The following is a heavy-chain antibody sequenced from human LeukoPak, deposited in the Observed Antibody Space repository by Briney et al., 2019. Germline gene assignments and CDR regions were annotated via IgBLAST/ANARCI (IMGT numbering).Heavy chain of an antibody. D-gene: IGHD3-3*01. V-gene: IGHV1-2*02. CDR3: ARGDFWSGYSHYYMDV. Sequence: ASVKVSCKASGYTFTGYYMHWVRQAPGQGLEWMGWINPNSGGTNYAQKFQGRVTMTRDTSISTAYMELSRLRSDDTAVCYCARGDFWSGYSHYYMDVWGKGTTVTVSS. CDR1: GYTFTGYY. CDR2: INPNSGGT. J-gene: IGHJ6*03.